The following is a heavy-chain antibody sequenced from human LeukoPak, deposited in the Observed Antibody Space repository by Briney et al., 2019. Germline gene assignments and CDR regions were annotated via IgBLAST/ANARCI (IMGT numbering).Heavy chain of an antibody. V-gene: IGHV3-7*01. Sequence: GGSLRLSCAASGFTFSSYWMSWVRQAPGKGLEWVANIKEDGSERYYVDSVKGRFTIFRDNAKNSLHLQMNSLRAEEMAVYYCAREGGYFDWFGTFDIWGHGTMVTVSS. CDR1: GFTFSSYW. J-gene: IGHJ3*02. CDR2: IKEDGSER. D-gene: IGHD3-9*01. CDR3: AREGGYFDWFGTFDI.